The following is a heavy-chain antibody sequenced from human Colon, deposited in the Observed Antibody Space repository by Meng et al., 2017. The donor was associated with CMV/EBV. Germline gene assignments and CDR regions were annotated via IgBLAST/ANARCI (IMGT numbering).Heavy chain of an antibody. J-gene: IGHJ5*01. CDR2: INPNGGGT. D-gene: IGHD1-7*01. CDR3: ARVKCGTTSCSEGQGLDS. CDR1: GYNFASYG. V-gene: IGHV1-2*02. Sequence: ASVKVSCKASGYNFASYGISWVRQAPGQGLEWMGWINPNGGGTDYAQTFQGRVTMTRDTSTTTAYLELNRLTSDDTATYYCARVKCGTTSCSEGQGLDSWGQGTRVTVSS.